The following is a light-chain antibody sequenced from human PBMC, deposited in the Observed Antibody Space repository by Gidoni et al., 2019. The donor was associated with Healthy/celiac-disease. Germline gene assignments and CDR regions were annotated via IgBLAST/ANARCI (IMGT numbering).Light chain of an antibody. Sequence: EIVMTQSPATLSVSPGERATLSCRASQSVNSNLSWYQQKPGQAPRLLIYGASTRDTGIPARFSGSGSGTEFTLTISSLQSEDFAVYYCQQYNNWPGWTFGQGTKVEIK. CDR3: QQYNNWPGWT. J-gene: IGKJ1*01. V-gene: IGKV3-15*01. CDR1: QSVNSN. CDR2: GAS.